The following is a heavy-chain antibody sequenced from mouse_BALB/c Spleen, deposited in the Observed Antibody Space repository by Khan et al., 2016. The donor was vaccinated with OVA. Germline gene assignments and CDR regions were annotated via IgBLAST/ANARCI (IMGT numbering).Heavy chain of an antibody. D-gene: IGHD1-1*01. CDR1: GFTFTSYV. Sequence: VQLKQSGPELVKPGASVKMSCKASGFTFTSYVMHWVKQKPGLGLEWIGYIYPFNDDTKYNEKFKGQATLTSDKSSSTAYMELSSLTSEDSAVYYCAPVGNYYVSFAYWGQGTLVTVSA. CDR3: APVGNYYVSFAY. CDR2: IYPFNDDT. J-gene: IGHJ3*01. V-gene: IGHV1S136*01.